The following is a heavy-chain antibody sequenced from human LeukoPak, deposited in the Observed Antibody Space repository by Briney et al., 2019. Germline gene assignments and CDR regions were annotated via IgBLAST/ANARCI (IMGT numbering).Heavy chain of an antibody. D-gene: IGHD2-2*01. V-gene: IGHV3-49*03. CDR1: GFTFGDYA. CDR3: TRLRQDCSRNSCYYYFYYYMDV. CDR2: VRSTSYGGAT. J-gene: IGHJ6*03. Sequence: PGGSLRLSCTASGFTFGDYAMSWFRQAPGKGLEWVGFVRSTSYGGATDYAASVKGRFTISRDDPKSIVYLLMNSLKTEDTAVYYCTRLRQDCSRNSCYYYFYYYMDVWGKGTTVTVSS.